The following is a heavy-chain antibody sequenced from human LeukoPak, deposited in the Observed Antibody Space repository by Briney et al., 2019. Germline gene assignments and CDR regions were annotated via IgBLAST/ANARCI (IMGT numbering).Heavy chain of an antibody. Sequence: GGSLRLSCAASGFSFSDYYMSWIRQAPGKGLEWVSYITTGGSNKYYADSVKGRFTISRDNAKNSLYLQMNSLRGEDTAVYYCARDRGYSGYDYDYWGQGTLVTVSS. J-gene: IGHJ4*02. V-gene: IGHV3-11*04. CDR2: ITTGGSNK. CDR1: GFSFSDYY. D-gene: IGHD5-12*01. CDR3: ARDRGYSGYDYDY.